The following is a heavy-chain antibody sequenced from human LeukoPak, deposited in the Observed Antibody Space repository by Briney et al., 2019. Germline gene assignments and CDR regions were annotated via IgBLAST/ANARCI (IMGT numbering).Heavy chain of an antibody. CDR3: ARGDAFDM. CDR2: ISRSARTI. V-gene: IGHV3-11*01. CDR1: GFTVSSNY. Sequence: GGSLRLSCAASGFTVSSNYMSWVRQAPGKGLEWVSYISRSARTIYYADSVKGRFTVSRDNAKNSLSLQMNSLRGEDTAVYYCARGDAFDMWGQGTTVTVSS. J-gene: IGHJ3*02.